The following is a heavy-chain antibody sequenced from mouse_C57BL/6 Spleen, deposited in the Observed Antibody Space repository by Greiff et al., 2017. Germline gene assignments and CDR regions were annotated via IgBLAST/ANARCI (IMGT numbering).Heavy chain of an antibody. CDR1: GYSITSGYY. CDR3: AREGITTVRYFDV. J-gene: IGHJ1*03. V-gene: IGHV3-6*01. D-gene: IGHD1-1*01. CDR2: ISYDGSN. Sequence: EVKLMESGPGLVKPSQSLSLTCSVTGYSITSGYYWNWIRQFPGNKLEWMGYISYDGSNNYNPSLKNRISITRDTSKNQFFLKLNSVTTEDTATYYCAREGITTVRYFDVWGTGTTVTVSS.